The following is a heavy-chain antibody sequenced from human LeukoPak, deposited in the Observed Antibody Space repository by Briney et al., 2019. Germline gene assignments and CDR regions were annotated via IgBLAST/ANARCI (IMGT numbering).Heavy chain of an antibody. Sequence: PSETLSLTCTVSGGSISGYYWSWIRQPPGKGLEWIGYIYYSGSTNYNPSLKSRVTISVDTSKNQFSLNLSSVTAADTAVYYCASTERCSTTCPLDYWGQGTLVTVSS. J-gene: IGHJ4*02. D-gene: IGHD2-2*01. CDR2: IYYSGST. V-gene: IGHV4-59*01. CDR3: ASTERCSTTCPLDY. CDR1: GGSISGYY.